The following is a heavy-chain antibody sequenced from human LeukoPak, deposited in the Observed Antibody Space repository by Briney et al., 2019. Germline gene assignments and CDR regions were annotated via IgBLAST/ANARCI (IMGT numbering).Heavy chain of an antibody. V-gene: IGHV3-23*01. CDR2: ISGSGGST. CDR1: GFTFTSYA. J-gene: IGHJ4*02. Sequence: GGSLRLSCAASGFTFTSYAMNWVRQAPGKGLEWVSGISGSGGSTYYADSVKGRFSISRDNSKNTLYLQLNSLRVEDTAEYYCAKAHGGSYHSGIDWGQGTLVIVSS. CDR3: AKAHGGSYHSGID. D-gene: IGHD2-8*01.